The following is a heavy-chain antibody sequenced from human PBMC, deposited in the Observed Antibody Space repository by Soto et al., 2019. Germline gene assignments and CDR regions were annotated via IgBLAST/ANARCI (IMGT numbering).Heavy chain of an antibody. CDR3: AKIESRFFYDSTGYYPFDY. D-gene: IGHD3-22*01. J-gene: IGHJ4*02. CDR2: ISSGVST. V-gene: IGHV3-23*01. CDR1: GFTFSSYT. Sequence: GGSLRLSVASSGFTFSSYTMNWVRQAPGKGREWVSYISSGVSTYYADSVMGRFTISRDNSKNTVYLQMNSLRAEDTAVYYCAKIESRFFYDSTGYYPFDYWGQGTLVTVSS.